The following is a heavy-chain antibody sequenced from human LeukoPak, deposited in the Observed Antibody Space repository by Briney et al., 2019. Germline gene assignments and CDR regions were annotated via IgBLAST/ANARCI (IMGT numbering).Heavy chain of an antibody. CDR3: ARDPTSDAFDI. Sequence: SETLSLTCIVSGGSTSSGSYYWSWIRQPAGKGLEWIGRIYTSGSTNYNPSLKSRVTISVDTSKNQFSLKLSSVTAADTAVYYCARDPTSDAFDIWGQGTMVTVSS. V-gene: IGHV4-61*02. CDR1: GGSTSSGSYY. CDR2: IYTSGST. J-gene: IGHJ3*02.